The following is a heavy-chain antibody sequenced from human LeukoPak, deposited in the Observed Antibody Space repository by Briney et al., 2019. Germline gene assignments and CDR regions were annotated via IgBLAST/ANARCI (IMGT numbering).Heavy chain of an antibody. D-gene: IGHD2-2*02. Sequence: GGSLRLSCAASGFTFSSYGMHWVRQAPGKGLEWVAVIWYDGSNKYYADSVEGRFTISRDNSKNTLYLQMNSLRAEDTAVYYCAKDQCSSTSCYSLDPWGQGTLVTVSS. J-gene: IGHJ5*02. CDR1: GFTFSSYG. V-gene: IGHV3-33*06. CDR3: AKDQCSSTSCYSLDP. CDR2: IWYDGSNK.